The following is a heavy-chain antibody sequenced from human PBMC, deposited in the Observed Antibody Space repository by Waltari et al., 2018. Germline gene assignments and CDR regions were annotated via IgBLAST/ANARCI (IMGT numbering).Heavy chain of an antibody. J-gene: IGHJ4*02. CDR3: ARDLGAPVFDY. D-gene: IGHD3-16*01. CDR2: IYYSGST. V-gene: IGHV4-39*07. CDR1: GGSISSSSYY. Sequence: QLQLQESGPGLVKPSETLSLTCTVSGGSISSSSYYWGWIRQPPGKGLEWIGSIYYSGSTCYNPSLKSRVTISVDTSKNQFSLKLSSVTAADTAVYYCARDLGAPVFDYWGQGTLVTVSS.